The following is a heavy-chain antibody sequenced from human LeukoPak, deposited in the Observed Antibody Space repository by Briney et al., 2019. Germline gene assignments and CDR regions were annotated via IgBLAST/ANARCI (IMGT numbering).Heavy chain of an antibody. CDR2: INPNSGGT. J-gene: IGHJ5*02. D-gene: IGHD3-10*01. CDR1: GYTFTGYY. CDR3: ARELLWFGESSRFDP. V-gene: IGHV1-2*02. Sequence: ASVKVSCKASGYTFTGYYMHWVRQAPGQRLEWMGWINPNSGGTNYAQKFQGRVTMTRDTSISTAYMELSRLRSDDTAVYYCARELLWFGESSRFDPWGQGTLVTVSS.